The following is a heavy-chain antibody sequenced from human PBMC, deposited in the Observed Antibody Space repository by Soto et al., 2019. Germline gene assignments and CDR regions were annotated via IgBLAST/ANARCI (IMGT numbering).Heavy chain of an antibody. Sequence: SETLSLTCTVSGGSISSGGDYWSWIRQHPGKGLEWIGYIYYSGSTYYNPSLKSRVTISVDTSKNQFSLKLSSVTAADTAVYYCARDRRRSNWYGMDVWGQGTTVTVSS. V-gene: IGHV4-31*03. CDR2: IYYSGST. CDR3: ARDRRRSNWYGMDV. J-gene: IGHJ6*02. D-gene: IGHD7-27*01. CDR1: GGSISSGGDY.